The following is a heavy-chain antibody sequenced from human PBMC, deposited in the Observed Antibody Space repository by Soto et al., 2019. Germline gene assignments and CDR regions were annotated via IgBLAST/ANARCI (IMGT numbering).Heavy chain of an antibody. V-gene: IGHV3-30*18. CDR1: GFTFSSYA. CDR3: AKDLVVLVTPYYGMDV. Sequence: HPGGSLRLSCAASGFTFSSYAMHWVRQAPGKGLEWVAAISYDGGNKYYPDSLKGRFTISRDNSKTTLYLQMNSLRAEDTAVYYCAKDLVVLVTPYYGMDVWGQGTTVTVSS. CDR2: ISYDGGNK. D-gene: IGHD3-22*01. J-gene: IGHJ6*02.